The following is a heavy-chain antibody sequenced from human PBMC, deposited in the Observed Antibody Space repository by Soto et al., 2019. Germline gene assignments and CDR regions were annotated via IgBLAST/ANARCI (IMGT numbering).Heavy chain of an antibody. Sequence: SETLSLTCAVYGGSFSGYYWSWIRQPPGKGLEWIGEINHSGSTNYNPSLKSRVTISVDTSKNQFSLKLSSATAADTAVYYCAGGDYYHSSGYYFYYYTMDVWGQGTTVTVSS. CDR3: AGGDYYHSSGYYFYYYTMDV. CDR1: GGSFSGYY. J-gene: IGHJ6*02. V-gene: IGHV4-34*01. D-gene: IGHD3-22*01. CDR2: INHSGST.